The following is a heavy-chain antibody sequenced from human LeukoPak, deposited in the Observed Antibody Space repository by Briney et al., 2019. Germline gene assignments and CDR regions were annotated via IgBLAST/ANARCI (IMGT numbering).Heavy chain of an antibody. J-gene: IGHJ4*02. CDR1: GFTFSSYS. D-gene: IGHD5-12*01. CDR2: ISSSSSYI. CDR3: AREATEAFDY. Sequence: PGGSLTLSCAASGFTFSSYSMNWVRKAPGQGLEWVSSISSSSSYIYYADSVKGRFTISRDNAKNSLFLQMNSLRAEDTAVYYCAREATEAFDYWGQGTLVTVSS. V-gene: IGHV3-21*06.